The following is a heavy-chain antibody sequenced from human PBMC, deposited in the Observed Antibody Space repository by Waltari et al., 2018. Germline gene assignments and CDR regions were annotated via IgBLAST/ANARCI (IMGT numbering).Heavy chain of an antibody. Sequence: QVQLVQSGAEVKKPGASVKVSCKASGYTFTGYYMHWVRQAPGQGLEWMGWIKPNIGGPNYAQKFQGRVTMTRDTSISTAYMELGRLRSDDTAVYYCARADYGDYKGAFDIWGQGTMVTVSS. CDR1: GYTFTGYY. D-gene: IGHD4-17*01. J-gene: IGHJ3*02. CDR3: ARADYGDYKGAFDI. CDR2: IKPNIGGP. V-gene: IGHV1-2*02.